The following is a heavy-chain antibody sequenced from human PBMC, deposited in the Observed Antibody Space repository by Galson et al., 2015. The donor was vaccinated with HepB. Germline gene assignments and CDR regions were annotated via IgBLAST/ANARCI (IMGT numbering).Heavy chain of an antibody. J-gene: IGHJ4*02. CDR2: INAGNGNT. CDR1: GYTFTTSA. V-gene: IGHV1-3*01. D-gene: IGHD4-17*01. CDR3: ARGGEYFDN. Sequence: SVKVSCKASGYTFTTSAIHWVRQAPGQRLEWMGWINAGNGNTKYSQKFQGRVTIARDTSASTASMELSSLRSEDTAVYYCARGGEYFDNWAREPWSASPQ.